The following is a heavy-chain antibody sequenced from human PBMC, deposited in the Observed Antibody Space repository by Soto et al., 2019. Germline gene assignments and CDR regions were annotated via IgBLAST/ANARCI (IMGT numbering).Heavy chain of an antibody. V-gene: IGHV3-66*01. CDR3: ARAVTVDTAMYYYYYMDV. CDR2: IYSGGST. D-gene: IGHD5-18*01. J-gene: IGHJ6*03. CDR1: GFAVSSNY. Sequence: PGGSLRLSCAASGFAVSSNYMSWVRQAPGKGLEWVSVIYSGGSTYYADSVKGRFTISRDNSKNTLYLQMSSLRAEDTAVYYCARAVTVDTAMYYYYYMDVWGKGTTVTVSS.